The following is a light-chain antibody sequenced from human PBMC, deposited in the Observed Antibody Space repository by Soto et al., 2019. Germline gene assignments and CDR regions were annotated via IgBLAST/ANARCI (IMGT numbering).Light chain of an antibody. CDR2: DNN. J-gene: IGLJ3*02. CDR1: GSNIGNNY. Sequence: QSVLTQPPSVSVAPGQKVTISCSGSGSNIGNNYVSWYQQVPGTAPKLLIYDNNKRPSGIPDRFSGSKSGTSATLGITGLQTGDEADYYCGTWDSSLSAVVFGGGTKLTVL. V-gene: IGLV1-51*01. CDR3: GTWDSSLSAVV.